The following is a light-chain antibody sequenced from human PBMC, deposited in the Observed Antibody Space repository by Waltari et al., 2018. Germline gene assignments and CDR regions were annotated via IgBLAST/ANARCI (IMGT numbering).Light chain of an antibody. V-gene: IGLV8-61*01. CDR1: PGSVSSTSY. Sequence: QTVVTQEPSLSVSPRGTVTLTCVLSPGSVSSTSYVSWYQQRPGQTPRTLVYKTNIRSSGVPDRFSGSSLGNKAALIITGAQADDECDYYCLVYMGSGIWVFGGGTKLTVL. J-gene: IGLJ3*02. CDR3: LVYMGSGIWV. CDR2: KTN.